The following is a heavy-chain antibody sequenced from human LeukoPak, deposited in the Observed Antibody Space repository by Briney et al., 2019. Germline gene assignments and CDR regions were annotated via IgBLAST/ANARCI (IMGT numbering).Heavy chain of an antibody. CDR1: GFTFSSYA. J-gene: IGHJ4*02. D-gene: IGHD6-13*01. Sequence: PGGSLRLSCAASGFTFSSYAMSWVRPAPGKGLEWVSAISGSGGSTYYADSVKGRFTISRDNSKNTLYLQMNSLRAEDTAVYYCAKSESSSWYRGYYFDYWGQGTLVAVSS. CDR3: AKSESSSWYRGYYFDY. V-gene: IGHV3-23*01. CDR2: ISGSGGST.